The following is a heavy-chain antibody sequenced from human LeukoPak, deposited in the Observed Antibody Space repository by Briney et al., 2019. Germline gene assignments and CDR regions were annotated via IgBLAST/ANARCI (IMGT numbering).Heavy chain of an antibody. CDR3: ARGGITIFGVVIIRRYYFDY. J-gene: IGHJ4*02. V-gene: IGHV4-39*07. D-gene: IGHD3-3*01. CDR1: GGSISSSNYY. CDR2: IYSRGST. Sequence: SETLSLTCIVSGGSISSSNYYWGWIRQSPGKGLEWIGSIYSRGSTYYNPSLKSRVIVSSDMSKNQFSLMLNSVTAADTAVYYCARGGITIFGVVIIRRYYFDYWGQGTLVTVSS.